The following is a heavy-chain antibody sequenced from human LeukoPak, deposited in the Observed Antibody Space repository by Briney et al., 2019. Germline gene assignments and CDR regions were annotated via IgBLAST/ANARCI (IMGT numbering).Heavy chain of an antibody. CDR1: GFTFSSYW. CDR2: INTDGSST. D-gene: IGHD2-2*02. Sequence: GGSLRLSCAASGFTFSSYWMHWVRQAPGKGLVWVSRINTDGSSTSYADSVKGRFTISRDNAENTLYLQMNSLRAEDTAVYYCARVRVPAAIPPYFDYWGQGTLVTVSS. V-gene: IGHV3-74*01. CDR3: ARVRVPAAIPPYFDY. J-gene: IGHJ4*02.